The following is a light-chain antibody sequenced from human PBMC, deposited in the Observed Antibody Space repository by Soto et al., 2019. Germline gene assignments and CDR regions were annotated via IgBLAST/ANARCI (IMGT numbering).Light chain of an antibody. CDR3: SSYTTSNTRQIV. Sequence: QSVLTQPASVSGAPGESITISCTGTSRDVGGYNYVSWYQHHPGKAPKLMIFDVSNRPSGVSNRFSGSKSGNTASLTISGLQPEDEADYYCSSYTTSNTRQIVFGTGTKVNVL. CDR1: SRDVGGYNY. CDR2: DVS. J-gene: IGLJ1*01. V-gene: IGLV2-14*03.